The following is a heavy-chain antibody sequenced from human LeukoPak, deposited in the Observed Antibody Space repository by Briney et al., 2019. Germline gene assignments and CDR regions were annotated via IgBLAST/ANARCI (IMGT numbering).Heavy chain of an antibody. CDR3: ARDSASGWYHAN. Sequence: PGGSLRLSCAASGFTVSSSYMSWVRQAPGKALEWVSVIYSGGTTYYADSVQGRFTISRDNSKNTLYLQINSLRAEDTAVYYCARDSASGWYHANWGQGTLVTVSS. CDR2: IYSGGTT. V-gene: IGHV3-53*01. D-gene: IGHD6-19*01. CDR1: GFTVSSSY. J-gene: IGHJ4*02.